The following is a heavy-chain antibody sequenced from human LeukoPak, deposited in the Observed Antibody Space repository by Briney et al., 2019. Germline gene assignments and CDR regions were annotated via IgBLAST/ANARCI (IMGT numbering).Heavy chain of an antibody. CDR2: INHSGST. J-gene: IGHJ4*02. CDR1: GGSFSGYY. V-gene: IGHV4-34*01. CDR3: ARADDDLAYCGGDCSSGWH. Sequence: PSETLSLTCAVYGGSFSGYYWSWIRQPPGKGLEWIGEINHSGSTNYNPSLKSRVTISVDTSKNQFSLKLSSVTAADTAVYYCARADDDLAYCGGDCSSGWHWGQGTLVTVSS. D-gene: IGHD2-21*02.